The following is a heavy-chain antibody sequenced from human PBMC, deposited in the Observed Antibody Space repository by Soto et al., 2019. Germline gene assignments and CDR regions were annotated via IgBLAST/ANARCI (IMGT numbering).Heavy chain of an antibody. V-gene: IGHV3-23*01. Sequence: QPGGSLRLSCAASRFTLSGYAMTWVRQAPGKGLEWVSSISGSGGTTYYADSVKGRFTISRDNSKNTVYLQMDSLRADDTAMYYCAKEQSQQLAHTWFDPWGQGALVTVSS. CDR3: AKEQSQQLAHTWFDP. CDR2: ISGSGGTT. CDR1: RFTLSGYA. J-gene: IGHJ5*02. D-gene: IGHD6-13*01.